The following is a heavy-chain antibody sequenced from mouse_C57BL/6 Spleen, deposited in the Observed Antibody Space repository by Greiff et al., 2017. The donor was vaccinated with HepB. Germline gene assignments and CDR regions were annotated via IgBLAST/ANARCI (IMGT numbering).Heavy chain of an antibody. CDR2: IDPSDSYT. D-gene: IGHD1-1*01. V-gene: IGHV1-59*01. J-gene: IGHJ2*01. Sequence: QVQLQHPGAELVRPGTSVKLSCKASGYTFTSYWMHWVKQRPGQGLEWIGVIDPSDSYTNYNQKFKGKATLTVDTSSSTAYMQLSSLTSEDSAVYYCARGVARDYWGQGTTLTVSS. CDR1: GYTFTSYW. CDR3: ARGVARDY.